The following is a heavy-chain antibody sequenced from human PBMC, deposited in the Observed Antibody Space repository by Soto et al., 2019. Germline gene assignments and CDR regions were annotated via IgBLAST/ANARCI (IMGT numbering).Heavy chain of an antibody. J-gene: IGHJ6*03. CDR2: IIPILGIA. V-gene: IGHV1-69*02. CDR1: GGTFSSYT. Sequence: SVKVSCKDSGGTFSSYTISWVRQAPGQGLEWMGRIIPILGIANYAQKFQGRVTITADKSTSTAYMELSSLRSEDTAVYYCARAPIYVFWTGSPDYYMDVWGNGTPVTVS. D-gene: IGHD3-3*01. CDR3: ARAPIYVFWTGSPDYYMDV.